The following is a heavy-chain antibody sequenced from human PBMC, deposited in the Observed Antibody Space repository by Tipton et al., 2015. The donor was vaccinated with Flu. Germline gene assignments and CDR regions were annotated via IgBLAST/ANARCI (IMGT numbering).Heavy chain of an antibody. D-gene: IGHD3-3*01. V-gene: IGHV3-48*04. J-gene: IGHJ4*02. CDR2: ISYDASTI. CDR1: GFTFSLHF. Sequence: QLVQSGGGLVQPGGSLRLSCAASGFTFSLHFMYWVRQAPGKGLEWVSSISYDASTIQYADSVRGRFTISRDDADNLLYLDMNSLSPEDTAVYYCVRDHLEYTSSFFAYWGQGALVTVSS. CDR3: VRDHLEYTSSFFAY.